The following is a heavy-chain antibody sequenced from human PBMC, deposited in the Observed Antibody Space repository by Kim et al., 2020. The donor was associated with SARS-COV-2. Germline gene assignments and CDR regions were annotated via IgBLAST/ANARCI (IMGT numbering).Heavy chain of an antibody. J-gene: IGHJ6*02. CDR3: ARDQWERTTNYYYYGMDV. V-gene: IGHV1-69*13. CDR2: IIPIFGTA. Sequence: SVKVSCKASGGTFSSYAISWVRQAPGQGLEWMGGIIPIFGTANYAQKFQGRVTITADESTSTAYMELSSLRSEDTAVYYCARDQWERTTNYYYYGMDVWGQGTTVTVSS. D-gene: IGHD1-26*01. CDR1: GGTFSSYA.